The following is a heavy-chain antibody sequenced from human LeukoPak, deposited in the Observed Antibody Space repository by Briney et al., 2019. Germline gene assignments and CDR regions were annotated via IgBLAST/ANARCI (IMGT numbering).Heavy chain of an antibody. Sequence: GGSLRLSCAASGSTFSSYWMSWVRQAPGKGLEWVANIRQDGSEKYYVDSVKGRFTISRDNAKNSLYLQMNSLRAEDTAVYYCARTWLDYFDYWGQGPVVTVSS. CDR3: ARTWLDYFDY. CDR2: IRQDGSEK. D-gene: IGHD3-10*01. CDR1: GSTFSSYW. V-gene: IGHV3-7*01. J-gene: IGHJ4*02.